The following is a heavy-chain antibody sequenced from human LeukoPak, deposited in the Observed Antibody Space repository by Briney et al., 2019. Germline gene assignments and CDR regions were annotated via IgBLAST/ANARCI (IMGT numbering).Heavy chain of an antibody. CDR1: GGSISSYY. Sequence: SETLSLTCTVAGGSISSYYWSWIRQPPGQGLEWIGYIYYSGSTNYNPSLKSRVTISVDTSKNQFSLKLSSVTAADTAVYYCARDSIVGATLVAFDIWGQGTMVTVSS. CDR3: ARDSIVGATLVAFDI. CDR2: IYYSGST. V-gene: IGHV4-59*01. D-gene: IGHD1-26*01. J-gene: IGHJ3*02.